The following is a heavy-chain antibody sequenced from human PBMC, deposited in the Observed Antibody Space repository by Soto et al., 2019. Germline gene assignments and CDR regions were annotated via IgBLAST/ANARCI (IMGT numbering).Heavy chain of an antibody. CDR2: IKQSGSET. Sequence: EVQLVASGGGLVQPGGSLRLSCAASGFTFSSYWMTWVRQAPGKGLEWVANIKQSGSETYYVDSVKGRFTISRDDAKNALYLQMNTLRAEDTAVYFCARGYSIDYWGQGTLVTVSS. D-gene: IGHD5-18*01. J-gene: IGHJ4*02. CDR3: ARGYSIDY. CDR1: GFTFSSYW. V-gene: IGHV3-7*03.